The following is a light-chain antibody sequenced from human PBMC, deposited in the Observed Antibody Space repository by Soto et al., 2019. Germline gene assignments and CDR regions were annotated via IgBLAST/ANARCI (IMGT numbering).Light chain of an antibody. V-gene: IGKV1-5*03. CDR1: QGISNR. CDR3: QQYNSHWT. Sequence: DVQMTQSPSTLSASVGDRVTITCRASQGISNRLAWYQQKTGKAPKLLIYQASSLKSGVPSRFGGSGSGTEFTLTITSLQPDDFATYYCQQYNSHWTFGQGTKVEIK. CDR2: QAS. J-gene: IGKJ1*01.